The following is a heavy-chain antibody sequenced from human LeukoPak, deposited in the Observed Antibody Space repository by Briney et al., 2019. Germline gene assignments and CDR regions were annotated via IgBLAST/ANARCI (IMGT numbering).Heavy chain of an antibody. Sequence: PSETLSLTCAVYGESFSDFYWTWIRQSPEKGLEWIGEISHTGRTNYKPSLKSRVTISIDTSTNQFPLRLTSVAAADTAVYYCARVGLKHFGIFGVPFYFDYWGQGISVTVSS. J-gene: IGHJ4*02. D-gene: IGHD3-3*01. CDR1: GESFSDFY. CDR2: ISHTGRT. V-gene: IGHV4-34*01. CDR3: ARVGLKHFGIFGVPFYFDY.